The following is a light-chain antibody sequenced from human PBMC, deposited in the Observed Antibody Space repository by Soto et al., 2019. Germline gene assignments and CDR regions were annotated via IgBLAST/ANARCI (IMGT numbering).Light chain of an antibody. CDR2: KGT. CDR3: CSSAPESTYV. J-gene: IGLJ1*01. CDR1: SSDVGAYNS. V-gene: IGLV2-23*01. Sequence: QSVLAQPASVSGSPGQSITISCTGTSSDVGAYNSVSWYQQHPHRAPQVIIYKGTQRPSGVSNRFSGSTSGNAASLTISALQADDDADYFCCSSAPESTYVFGTVTKVTVL.